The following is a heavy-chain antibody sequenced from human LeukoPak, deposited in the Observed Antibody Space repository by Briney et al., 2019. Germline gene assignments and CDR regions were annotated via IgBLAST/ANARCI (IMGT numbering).Heavy chain of an antibody. D-gene: IGHD3-10*01. V-gene: IGHV3-48*03. CDR2: ISSSGSTT. CDR3: ARGGGSDAFDI. Sequence: GGSLRLSCAASGFIFSSHEMNWVRQAPGKGLEWVSYISSSGSTTFYADSVKGRFTISRDNAKNSLYLQMNSLSVEDTAVYYCARGGGSDAFDIWGQGTMVTISS. CDR1: GFIFSSHE. J-gene: IGHJ3*02.